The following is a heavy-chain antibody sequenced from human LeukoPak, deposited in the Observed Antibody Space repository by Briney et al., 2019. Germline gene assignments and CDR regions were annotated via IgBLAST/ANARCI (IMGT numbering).Heavy chain of an antibody. Sequence: SETLSLTCTVSGGSISSSSYYWGWIRQPPGKGLEWIGSIYYSGSTYYNPSLKSRVTISVDTSKNQSSLKLSSVTAADTAVYYCARGGTTVTPGLLWFDPWGQGTLVTVSS. CDR3: ARGGTTVTPGLLWFDP. CDR2: IYYSGST. D-gene: IGHD4-17*01. CDR1: GGSISSSSYY. V-gene: IGHV4-39*01. J-gene: IGHJ5*02.